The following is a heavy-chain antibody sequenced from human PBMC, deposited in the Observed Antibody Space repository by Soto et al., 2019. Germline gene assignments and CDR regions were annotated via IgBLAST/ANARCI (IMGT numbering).Heavy chain of an antibody. CDR2: IYSRDSDT. Sequence: SLKVSWQCYGYSFTNFWIAWVRQRPVKGLEWMGIIYSRDSDTRYSPSFQGQVTISVDSSISTAYLQWSSLKASDTAIYHCARAPYNHNDRAFDFWGQGTL. CDR1: GYSFTNFW. V-gene: IGHV5-51*01. CDR3: ARAPYNHNDRAFDF. J-gene: IGHJ4*02. D-gene: IGHD1-1*01.